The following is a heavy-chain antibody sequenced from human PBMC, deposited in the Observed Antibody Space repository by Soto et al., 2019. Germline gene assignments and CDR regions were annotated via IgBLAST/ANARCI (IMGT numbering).Heavy chain of an antibody. Sequence: HAPGKGKAWVSAVTGSGSRTSGADSVKGRVTVYRDNATNTLYLQMNSLRAEDTAVYYCVKDAVRATEDSSGYYYFDSWGQGTPFSDSS. J-gene: IGHJ4*02. CDR3: VKDAVRATEDSSGYYYFDS. D-gene: IGHD3-22*01. V-gene: IGHV3-23*01. CDR2: VTGSGSRT.